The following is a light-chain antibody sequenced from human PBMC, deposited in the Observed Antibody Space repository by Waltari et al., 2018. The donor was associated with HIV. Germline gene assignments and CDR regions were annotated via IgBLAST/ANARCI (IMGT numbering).Light chain of an antibody. J-gene: IGLJ3*02. CDR2: RNN. V-gene: IGLV10-54*04. Sequence: QAWLTQPPSVSADLRQTATLTCTGTNNTVGHQGATWLQQHQGHPPKLLSYRNNNRPSGISERFSASRSGTTASLKVTGLQPEDEADYYCSTWDRSLGAWVFGGGTKLTVL. CDR1: NNTVGHQG. CDR3: STWDRSLGAWV.